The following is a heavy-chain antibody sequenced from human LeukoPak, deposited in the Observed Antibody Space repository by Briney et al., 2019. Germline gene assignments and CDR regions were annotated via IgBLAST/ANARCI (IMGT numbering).Heavy chain of an antibody. CDR3: ARAPGQGFYYYMDV. J-gene: IGHJ6*03. D-gene: IGHD7-27*01. Sequence: SETLSLTCTVSGGSTSSSSYYWGWIRQPPGKGLEWIGSIYYSGSTYYNPSLKSRVTISVDTSKNQFSLKLSSVTAADTAVYYCARAPGQGFYYYMDVWGKGTTVTVPS. CDR1: GGSTSSSSYY. CDR2: IYYSGST. V-gene: IGHV4-39*07.